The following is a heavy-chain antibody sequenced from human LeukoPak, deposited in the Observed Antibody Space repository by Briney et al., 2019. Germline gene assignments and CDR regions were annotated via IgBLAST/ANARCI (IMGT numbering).Heavy chain of an antibody. V-gene: IGHV4-4*07. CDR1: GYSISSGYY. Sequence: SETLSLTCVVSGYSISSGYYWSWIRQPAGKGLEWIGRIYTSGSTNYNPSLKSRVTMSVDTSKNQFSLKLSSVTAADTAVYYCARWGPAAAPGFDCWGQGTLVTVSS. J-gene: IGHJ4*02. D-gene: IGHD2-2*01. CDR3: ARWGPAAAPGFDC. CDR2: IYTSGST.